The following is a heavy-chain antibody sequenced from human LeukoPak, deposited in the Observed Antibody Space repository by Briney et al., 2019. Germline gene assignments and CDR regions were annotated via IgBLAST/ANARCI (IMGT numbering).Heavy chain of an antibody. CDR3: AREGFNSDWWYYLDY. D-gene: IGHD2-8*02. V-gene: IGHV3-30*03. CDR1: GLTFSSYG. CDR2: ISYDGSNK. Sequence: GGSLRLSCAASGLTFSSYGMHWVRQAPGKGLEWVAVISYDGSNKYYADSVKGRFTISRDNSKNTLYLQMNSLRAEDTAVYYCAREGFNSDWWYYLDYWGQGALVTVAS. J-gene: IGHJ4*02.